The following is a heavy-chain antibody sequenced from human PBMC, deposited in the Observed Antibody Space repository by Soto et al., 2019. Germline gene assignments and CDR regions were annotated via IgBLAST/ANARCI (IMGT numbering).Heavy chain of an antibody. CDR1: GGSISSGGYS. CDR3: ARAAYGDCFDY. J-gene: IGHJ4*02. V-gene: IGHV4-30-2*01. CDR2: IYHSGST. Sequence: SETLSLTCAVSGGSISSGGYSWSWIRQPPGKGLEWIGYIYHSGSTYYNPSLKSRVTISVDRSKNQFSLKLSSVTAADTAVYYCARAAYGDCFDYWGQGTLVTVSS. D-gene: IGHD4-17*01.